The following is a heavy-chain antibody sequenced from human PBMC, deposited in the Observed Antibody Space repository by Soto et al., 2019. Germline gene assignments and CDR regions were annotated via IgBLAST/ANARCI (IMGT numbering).Heavy chain of an antibody. J-gene: IGHJ4*02. CDR1: GGSVSSGSYY. Sequence: SETLSLTCTVSGGSVSSGSYYWSWIRQPPGKGLEWIGYIYYSGSTNYNPSLKSRVTISVDTSKNQFSLKLSSETAADTAVYYCGTYYYDSSGYYGLVYWGQGTLVTVSS. D-gene: IGHD3-22*01. CDR2: IYYSGST. V-gene: IGHV4-61*01. CDR3: GTYYYDSSGYYGLVY.